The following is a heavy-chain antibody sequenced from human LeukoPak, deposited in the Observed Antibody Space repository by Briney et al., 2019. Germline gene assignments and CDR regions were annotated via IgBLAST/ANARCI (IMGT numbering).Heavy chain of an antibody. D-gene: IGHD3-9*01. CDR3: AQGSVDLNSGYPYFEY. Sequence: SETLSLTCTVSGGSITGHHWSWIRQAPGKGLEWIGNIFYSGTTNYNPSLESRVTMAVDTSRNQFSLKLNSVTAADTAVYYCAQGSVDLNSGYPYFEYWGQGTLVSVSS. CDR1: GGSITGHH. CDR2: IFYSGTT. J-gene: IGHJ4*02. V-gene: IGHV4-59*08.